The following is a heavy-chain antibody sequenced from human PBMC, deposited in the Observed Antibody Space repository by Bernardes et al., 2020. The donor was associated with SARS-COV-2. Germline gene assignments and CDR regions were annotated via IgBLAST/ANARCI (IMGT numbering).Heavy chain of an antibody. J-gene: IGHJ4*02. Sequence: GGSLRLSCAASGFTFDHYAMHWVRQVPGKGLEWVSRISWNSGSIDYADSVRGRFTISRDNAKNSLFLQMNSLKTEDTALYFCAKGQFGIGTSAFDHWGQGTLVTVSS. CDR1: GFTFDHYA. D-gene: IGHD1-7*01. CDR2: ISWNSGSI. V-gene: IGHV3-9*01. CDR3: AKGQFGIGTSAFDH.